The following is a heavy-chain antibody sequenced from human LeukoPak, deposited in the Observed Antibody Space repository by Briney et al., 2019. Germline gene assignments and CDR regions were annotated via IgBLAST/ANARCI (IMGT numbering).Heavy chain of an antibody. CDR3: ASGGLMGATDSFSY. CDR2: IWYDGSNK. J-gene: IGHJ4*02. Sequence: GTSLRLSCAASGFTFSSYGMHWVRQAPGKGLEWVAVIWYDGSNKYYADSVRGRFTISRDNSKNTLYLQMNSLRSDDTAVYYCASGGLMGATDSFSYWGQGTLVTVSS. CDR1: GFTFSSYG. V-gene: IGHV3-33*01. D-gene: IGHD1-26*01.